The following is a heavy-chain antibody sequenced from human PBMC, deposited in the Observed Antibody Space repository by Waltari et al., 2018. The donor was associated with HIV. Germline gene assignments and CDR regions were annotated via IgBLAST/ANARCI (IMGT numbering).Heavy chain of an antibody. CDR1: GFIFSDFA. V-gene: IGHV3-30*01. J-gene: IGHJ4*02. Sequence: QVQLVESGGGLVQPGGSLRLSCAASGFIFSDFAIHWVRQAPGKGLEWVAVISRDGSSKYYADSGQGRFTISRDNSKNSLHLHMNSLRPKDTAVYYCAREGIVAAPFDFWGLGTLVTVSS. CDR2: ISRDGSSK. D-gene: IGHD2-15*01. CDR3: AREGIVAAPFDF.